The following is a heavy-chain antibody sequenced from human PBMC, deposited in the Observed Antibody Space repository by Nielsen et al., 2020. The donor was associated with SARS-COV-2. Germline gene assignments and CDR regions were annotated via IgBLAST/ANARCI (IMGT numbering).Heavy chain of an antibody. CDR1: GFTFGDYA. CDR2: IRSKAYGGTT. CDR3: TRDRTYYDFWSGYYLSYYYGMDV. J-gene: IGHJ6*02. Sequence: LKISCTASGFTFGDYAMSWFRQAPGKGLEWVGFIRSKAYGGTTEYAASVKGRFTISRDDSKSIAYLQMNSLKTEDTAVYYCTRDRTYYDFWSGYYLSYYYGMDVWGQGTTVTVSS. V-gene: IGHV3-49*03. D-gene: IGHD3-3*01.